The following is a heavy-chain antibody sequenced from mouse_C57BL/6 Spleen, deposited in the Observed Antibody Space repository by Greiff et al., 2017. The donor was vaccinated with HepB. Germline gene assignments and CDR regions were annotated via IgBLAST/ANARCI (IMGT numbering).Heavy chain of an antibody. CDR3: ARQGIYYGNYAYYFGY. D-gene: IGHD2-1*01. Sequence: DVQLVESGGGLVKPGGSLKLSCAASGFTFSSYTMSWVRQTPEKRLEWVATISGGGGNTYYPDSVKGRFTISRDNAKNTLYLQMSSLRSEDTALYYCARQGIYYGNYAYYFGYWGQGTTLTVSS. CDR1: GFTFSSYT. J-gene: IGHJ2*01. V-gene: IGHV5-9*01. CDR2: ISGGGGNT.